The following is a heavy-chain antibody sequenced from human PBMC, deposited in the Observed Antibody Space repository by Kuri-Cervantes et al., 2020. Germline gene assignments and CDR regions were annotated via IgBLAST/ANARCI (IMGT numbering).Heavy chain of an antibody. Sequence: GSLRLSCAVSGYSISSGYFWGWIRQPPGKGLEWIGEINHSGSTNYNPSLKSRVTISVDTSKNQFSLKLSSVTAADTAVYYCARGLRMVRNIDNWGQGTLVTVSS. D-gene: IGHD3-10*01. CDR3: ARGLRMVRNIDN. J-gene: IGHJ4*02. CDR2: INHSGST. V-gene: IGHV4-38-2*01. CDR1: GYSISSGYF.